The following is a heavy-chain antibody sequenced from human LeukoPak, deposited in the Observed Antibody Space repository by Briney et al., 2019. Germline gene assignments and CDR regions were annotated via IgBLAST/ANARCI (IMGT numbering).Heavy chain of an antibody. Sequence: ASVKVSCKASGYTFTSYDFNWVRQATGQRPEWMGWMSPNSGDTGYAQKFQDRVTMTRNTSISTAYMELSSLRSDDTAVYYCARGKQLNFDYWGQGTLVTVSS. V-gene: IGHV1-8*01. CDR2: MSPNSGDT. CDR1: GYTFTSYD. J-gene: IGHJ4*02. CDR3: ARGKQLNFDY. D-gene: IGHD6-6*01.